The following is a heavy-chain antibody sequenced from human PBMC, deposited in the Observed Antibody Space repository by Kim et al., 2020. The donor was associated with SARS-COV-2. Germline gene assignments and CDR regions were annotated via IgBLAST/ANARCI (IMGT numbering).Heavy chain of an antibody. CDR1: GGSISSYY. V-gene: IGHV4-59*01. CDR3: ARDLGYNWNYYYYYGMDV. CDR2: IYYSVST. Sequence: SETLSLTCTVSGGSISSYYWSWIRQPPGKGLEWIGYIYYSVSTNYNPSLKSRVTISVDTSKNQFSLKLSSVTAADTAVYYCARDLGYNWNYYYYYGMDVWCHGTTVTVAS. J-gene: IGHJ6*02. D-gene: IGHD1-20*01.